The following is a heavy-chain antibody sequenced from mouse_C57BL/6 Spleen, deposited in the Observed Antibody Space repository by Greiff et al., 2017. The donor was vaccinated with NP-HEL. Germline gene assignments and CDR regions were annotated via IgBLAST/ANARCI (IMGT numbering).Heavy chain of an antibody. D-gene: IGHD1-1*01. CDR3: ARGYYCSSPYYYAMDY. J-gene: IGHJ4*01. CDR1: GYTFTTYP. Sequence: VQLQQSGAELVKPGASVKMSCKASGYTFTTYPIEWMKQNHGKSLEWIGNFHPYNDDTKYNEKFKGKATLTVEKSSSTVYLELSRLTSDDSAVYYCARGYYCSSPYYYAMDYWGQGTSVTVSS. CDR2: FHPYNDDT. V-gene: IGHV1-47*01.